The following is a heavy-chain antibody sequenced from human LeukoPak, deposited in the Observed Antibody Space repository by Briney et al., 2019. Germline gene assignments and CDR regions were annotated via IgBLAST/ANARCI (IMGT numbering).Heavy chain of an antibody. Sequence: GESLKISCKGSGYSFTSFWIGWVRQMPGKGLEWMGIIYPGDSDTRYSPSFQGQVTISADKSISTAYLQWSSLRSEDTAVYYCVREFSGGYFDYWGQGTLVTVSS. CDR3: VREFSGGYFDY. CDR2: IYPGDSDT. V-gene: IGHV5-51*01. J-gene: IGHJ4*02. D-gene: IGHD3-16*01. CDR1: GYSFTSFW.